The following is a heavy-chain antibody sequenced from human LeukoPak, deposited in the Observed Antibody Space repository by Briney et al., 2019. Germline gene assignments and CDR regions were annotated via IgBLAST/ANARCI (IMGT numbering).Heavy chain of an antibody. CDR2: IYSGGST. J-gene: IGHJ5*02. V-gene: IGHV3-66*02. CDR1: GFTVSSNY. Sequence: PGGSLRLSCAASGFTVSSNYMSWVRQAPGKGLEWVSVIYSGGSTYYADSVKGRFTISRDNSKSTLYLQMNSLRAEDTAVYYCARDSSSWYRGGFDPWGQGTLVTVSS. D-gene: IGHD6-13*01. CDR3: ARDSSSWYRGGFDP.